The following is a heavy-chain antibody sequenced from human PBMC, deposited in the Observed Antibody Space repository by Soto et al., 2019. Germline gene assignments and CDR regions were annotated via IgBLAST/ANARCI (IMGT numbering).Heavy chain of an antibody. CDR1: GGSISSYY. Sequence: SETLSLTCTVSGGSISSYYWSWIQQPAGKGLEWIGRIYTSGSTNYNPSLKSRVTMSVDTSKNQFSLKLSSVTAADTAVYYCARGHTIAVAAFDIWGQGTMVTVSS. CDR3: ARGHTIAVAAFDI. V-gene: IGHV4-4*07. CDR2: IYTSGST. D-gene: IGHD6-13*01. J-gene: IGHJ3*02.